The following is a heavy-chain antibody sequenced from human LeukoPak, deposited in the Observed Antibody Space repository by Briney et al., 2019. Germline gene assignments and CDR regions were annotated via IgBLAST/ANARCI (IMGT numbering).Heavy chain of an antibody. CDR3: ARNSSGNYFDY. CDR2: MYNSGST. D-gene: IGHD1-26*01. J-gene: IGHJ4*02. CDR1: GNSISNTYY. V-gene: IGHV4-38-2*01. Sequence: ASETLSLTCAVSGNSISNTYYWGWIRQPPGKELEWIGSMYNSGSTHYNPSLKSRVTISVDTSKNQFSLKLSSVTAADTAVYYCARNSSGNYFDYWGQGTLVTVSS.